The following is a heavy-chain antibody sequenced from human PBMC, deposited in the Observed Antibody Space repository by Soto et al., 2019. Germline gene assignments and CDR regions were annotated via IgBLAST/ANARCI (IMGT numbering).Heavy chain of an antibody. Sequence: QVQLQQWGAGLLKPSETLSLTCAVYGESFSGYYWSWIRQPPGKGLEWIGEVNHGGTSNYNPSLKSRCTISIDKTKSQFSLKLSAVTAADTAVYYCATHAAIRYDLCTDSTHVEPQPLQHGGQRTLVTVSS. V-gene: IGHV4-34*01. J-gene: IGHJ1*01. CDR3: ATHAAIRYDLCTDSTHVEPQPLQH. CDR2: VNHGGTS. D-gene: IGHD3-3*01. CDR1: GESFSGYY.